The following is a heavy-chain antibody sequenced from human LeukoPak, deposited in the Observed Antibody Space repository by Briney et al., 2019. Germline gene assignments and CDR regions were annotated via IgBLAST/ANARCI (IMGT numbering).Heavy chain of an antibody. J-gene: IGHJ4*02. CDR1: GFTFSSYA. V-gene: IGHV3-30*04. D-gene: IGHD3-22*01. CDR3: AKDLQTYYYDSRFDY. Sequence: PGGTLRLSCAASGFTFSSYAMHWVRQAPGKGLGWVAVISYDGSNKYYAVSVKGRFTISRDNSKNTLYLQMNSLRAEDTAVYYCAKDLQTYYYDSRFDYWGQGTLVTVSS. CDR2: ISYDGSNK.